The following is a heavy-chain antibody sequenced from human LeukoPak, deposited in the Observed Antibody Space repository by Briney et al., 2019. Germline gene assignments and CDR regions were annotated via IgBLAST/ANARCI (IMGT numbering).Heavy chain of an antibody. CDR3: ARGGGYYPIDY. D-gene: IGHD2-15*01. Sequence: PGGSLRLSCAASGFTFSSYAMSWVRRAPGKGLEWVSVLYSDGRTYYADSVKGRFTISRDTSKNTLYLQVNSLRAEDTAVYYCARGGGYYPIDYWGQGTLVTVSS. CDR2: LYSDGRT. CDR1: GFTFSSYA. J-gene: IGHJ4*02. V-gene: IGHV3-23*01.